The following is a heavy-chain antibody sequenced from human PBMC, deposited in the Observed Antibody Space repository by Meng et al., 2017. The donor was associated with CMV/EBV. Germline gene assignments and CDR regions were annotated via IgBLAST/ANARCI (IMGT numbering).Heavy chain of an antibody. CDR3: TTRYIVVVPAASITSLAFDI. CDR1: NAW. CDR2: IKSKTDGGTT. J-gene: IGHJ3*02. D-gene: IGHD2-2*01. Sequence: NAWMSWVRQAPGKGLEWVGRIKSKTDGGTTDYAAPVKGRFTISRDDSKNTLYLQMNSLKTEDTAVYYCTTRYIVVVPAASITSLAFDIWGQGTMVTVSS. V-gene: IGHV3-15*01.